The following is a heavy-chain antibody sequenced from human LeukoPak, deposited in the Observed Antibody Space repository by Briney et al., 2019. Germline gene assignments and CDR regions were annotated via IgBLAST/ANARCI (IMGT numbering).Heavy chain of an antibody. V-gene: IGHV3-73*01. CDR3: NRDSGTYNWFDP. CDR1: GFTFSDTA. Sequence: AGTLTLSCVASGFTFSDTAIHWVWQSSGKGLEWIGNMDKETNLYATALAASVKGRFTVSRDDTKNTAYLHMNSLKTEGTALSYCNRDSGTYNWFDPWGQGTLVTVSS. D-gene: IGHD1-26*01. CDR2: MDKETNLYAT. J-gene: IGHJ5*02.